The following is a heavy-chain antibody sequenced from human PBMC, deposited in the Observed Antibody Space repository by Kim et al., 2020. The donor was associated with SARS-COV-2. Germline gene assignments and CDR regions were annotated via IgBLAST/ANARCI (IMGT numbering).Heavy chain of an antibody. CDR3: ARSLAPPYYFDY. V-gene: IGHV3-30*04. Sequence: GGSLRHSCAASGFTFSSYAMHWVRQAPGKGLEWVAVISYDGSNKYYVDSVKGRFTISRDNSKNTLYLQMNSLRAEDTAVYYCARSLAPPYYFDYWGQGTLVTVSS. CDR1: GFTFSSYA. CDR2: ISYDGSNK. D-gene: IGHD5-12*01. J-gene: IGHJ4*02.